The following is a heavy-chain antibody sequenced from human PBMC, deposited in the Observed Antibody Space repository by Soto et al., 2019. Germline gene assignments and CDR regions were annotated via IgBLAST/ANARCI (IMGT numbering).Heavy chain of an antibody. Sequence: QLQLQESGPGLVKPSETLSLTCTVSGGSISSSSYYWGWIRQHPGKGLEWMGSIYYSWSTYYNPSHRSRVTISVDTHKNPFALKLSSVTAADTAVYYCARYGAVAVTDEGPDYWGQGTLVTVSS. CDR2: IYYSWST. CDR3: ARYGAVAVTDEGPDY. D-gene: IGHD6-19*01. V-gene: IGHV4-39*01. J-gene: IGHJ4*02. CDR1: GGSISSSSYY.